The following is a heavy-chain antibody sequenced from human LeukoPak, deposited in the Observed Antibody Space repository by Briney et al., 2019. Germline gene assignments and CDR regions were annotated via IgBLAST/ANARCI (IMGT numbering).Heavy chain of an antibody. CDR3: AKVMEGSRGYYNYFDD. Sequence: SETLSLTCTVPGGSISSYYWSWIRQSPGKGVEWIGYVYYSGTTNYNPSLKSRVTTSVDTSKNQFSLKLSSVTVADTAVYYCAKVMEGSRGYYNYFDDWGQGTLVTVSS. V-gene: IGHV4-59*01. J-gene: IGHJ4*02. CDR1: GGSISSYY. D-gene: IGHD3-22*01. CDR2: VYYSGTT.